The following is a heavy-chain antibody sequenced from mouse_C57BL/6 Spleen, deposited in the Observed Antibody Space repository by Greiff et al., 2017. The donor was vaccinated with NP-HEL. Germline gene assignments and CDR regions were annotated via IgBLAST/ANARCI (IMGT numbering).Heavy chain of an antibody. CDR3: ARPGGSTTFDY. CDR2: IDPSDSYT. D-gene: IGHD1-1*01. CDR1: GYTFTSYW. J-gene: IGHJ2*01. Sequence: QVQLQQPGAELVKPGASVKLSCKASGYTFTSYWMQWVKQRPGQGLEWIGEIDPSDSYTNYNQKFKGKATLTVDTSSSTAYMQLSSLTSEDSAVYYCARPGGSTTFDYWGQGTTLTVSS. V-gene: IGHV1-50*01.